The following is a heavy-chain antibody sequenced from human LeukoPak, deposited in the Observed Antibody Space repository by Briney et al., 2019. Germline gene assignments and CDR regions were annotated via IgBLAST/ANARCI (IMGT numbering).Heavy chain of an antibody. CDR1: GYTFTSYG. Sequence: ASVKVSCKASGYTFTSYGVSWVRQAPGQGLEWMGWISGSNGNTYYAQKFQGRVTMTTDTSTSTAYMELRGLRSDDTAVYYCATEESPAAGVDYWGQGTLVTVSS. J-gene: IGHJ4*02. CDR2: ISGSNGNT. D-gene: IGHD2-2*01. CDR3: ATEESPAAGVDY. V-gene: IGHV1-18*01.